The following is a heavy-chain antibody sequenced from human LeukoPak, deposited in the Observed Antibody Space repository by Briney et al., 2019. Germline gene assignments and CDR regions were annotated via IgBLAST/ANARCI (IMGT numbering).Heavy chain of an antibody. CDR3: ARIGDYEDAFDI. CDR1: GYSISSGYY. D-gene: IGHD4-17*01. V-gene: IGHV4-38-2*02. J-gene: IGHJ3*02. Sequence: SETLSLTCTVSGYSISSGYYWGWIRQPPGKGLEWIGSIYHIGSTYDNPSLKSRLTISVDTSKNQFSLKLSSVTAADTAVYYCARIGDYEDAFDIWGQGTMVTVSS. CDR2: IYHIGST.